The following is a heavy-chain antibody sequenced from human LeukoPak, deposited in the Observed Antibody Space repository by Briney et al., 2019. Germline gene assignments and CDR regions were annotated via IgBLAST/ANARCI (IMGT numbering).Heavy chain of an antibody. D-gene: IGHD5-12*01. V-gene: IGHV3-48*04. CDR2: ISSSSNTI. CDR3: ARASGGVSGYDLYYLDY. J-gene: IGHJ4*02. Sequence: PGGSLRLSCAASGFTFSSYNMNWVRQAPGKGLEWVSYISSSSNTIYYADSVKGRFTISRDNAKNSLYLQMSSLRAEDTAVYYCARASGGVSGYDLYYLDYWGQGTLVTVSS. CDR1: GFTFSSYN.